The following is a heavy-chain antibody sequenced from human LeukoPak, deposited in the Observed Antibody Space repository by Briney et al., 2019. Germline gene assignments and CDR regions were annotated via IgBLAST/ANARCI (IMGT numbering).Heavy chain of an antibody. Sequence: SETLSLTCTVSGGSISSYYWSWIRQPPGKGLEWIGYIYYSGSTNHNPSLKSRVTISVDTSKNQFSLKLSSVTAADTAVYYCARDLRMRCSSTSCYYYYGMDVWGQGTTVTVSS. D-gene: IGHD2-2*01. J-gene: IGHJ6*02. CDR2: IYYSGST. CDR1: GGSISSYY. CDR3: ARDLRMRCSSTSCYYYYGMDV. V-gene: IGHV4-59*01.